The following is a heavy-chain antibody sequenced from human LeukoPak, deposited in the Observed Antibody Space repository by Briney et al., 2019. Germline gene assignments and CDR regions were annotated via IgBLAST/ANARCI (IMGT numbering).Heavy chain of an antibody. D-gene: IGHD3-9*01. CDR1: GGSISSSSYY. CDR3: ARADYDILTGYSPFGY. Sequence: SETLSLTCTVSGGSISSSSYYWGWIRQPPGKGLEWIGYIYYSGSTNYNPSLKSRVTISVDTSKNQFSLKLSSVTAADTAVYYCARADYDILTGYSPFGYWGQGTLVTVSS. J-gene: IGHJ4*02. V-gene: IGHV4-61*05. CDR2: IYYSGST.